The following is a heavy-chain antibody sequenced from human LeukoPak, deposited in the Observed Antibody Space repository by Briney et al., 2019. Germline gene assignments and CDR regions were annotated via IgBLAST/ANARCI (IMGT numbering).Heavy chain of an antibody. CDR3: ARDRTPPHDAFDI. CDR1: GGSISSGSYY. J-gene: IGHJ3*02. V-gene: IGHV4-31*03. CDR2: IYYSGST. D-gene: IGHD1-14*01. Sequence: SGTLSLTCTVSGGSISSGSYYWSWIRQHPGKGLEWIGYIYYSGSTYYNPSLKSRVTISVDTSKNQFSLKLSSVTAADTAVYYCARDRTPPHDAFDIWGQGTMVTVSS.